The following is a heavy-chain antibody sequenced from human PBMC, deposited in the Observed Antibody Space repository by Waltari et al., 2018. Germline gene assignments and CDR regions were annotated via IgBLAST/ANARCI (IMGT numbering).Heavy chain of an antibody. D-gene: IGHD1-26*01. CDR3: ARDYYYYMDV. V-gene: IGHV3-7*01. Sequence: EEQLVESGGGLVQPGGCLRLSCAASGFTFTSTWMAWVRPGPGKGLDWVANINQDGSEKRYVDSVKGRFTISRDNARNSLYLQLNSLRAEDTALYYCARDYYYYMDVWGRGTLVTVSS. J-gene: IGHJ2*01. CDR2: INQDGSEK. CDR1: GFTFTSTW.